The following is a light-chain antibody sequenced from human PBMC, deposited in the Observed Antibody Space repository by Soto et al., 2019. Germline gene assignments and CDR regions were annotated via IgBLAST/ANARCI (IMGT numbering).Light chain of an antibody. Sequence: DIQMTQSPSTLSASVGDRATITCRASQSISSWLAWYQQKPGRAPKLLIYDSSSLESGVPSTFSGRGSGTEFRLTISIMQPDDFATYYCQQYDSFSVTFGQGTRLEIK. J-gene: IGKJ5*01. V-gene: IGKV1-5*01. CDR1: QSISSW. CDR3: QQYDSFSVT. CDR2: DSS.